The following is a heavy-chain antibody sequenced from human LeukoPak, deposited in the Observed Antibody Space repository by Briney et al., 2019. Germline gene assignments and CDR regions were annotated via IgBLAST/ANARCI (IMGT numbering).Heavy chain of an antibody. J-gene: IGHJ4*02. CDR3: ARGTGTTFDY. CDR2: IYSAGTT. D-gene: IGHD1-1*01. V-gene: IGHV3-66*01. Sequence: GGSLRLSCAASGFSVSNNYMSWVRQAPGKGLEWVSIIYSAGTTYDADSVKGRFTISSDNAKNTLYLQMNSLRAEDTAVYYCARGTGTTFDYWGQGTLVTVSS. CDR1: GFSVSNNY.